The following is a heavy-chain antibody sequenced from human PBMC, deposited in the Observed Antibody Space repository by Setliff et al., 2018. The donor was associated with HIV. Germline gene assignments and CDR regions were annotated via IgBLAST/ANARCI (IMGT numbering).Heavy chain of an antibody. D-gene: IGHD3-10*01. J-gene: IGHJ4*02. CDR1: GYTFTGYY. CDR3: VRGRETMVRGVLAY. V-gene: IGHV1-2*02. Sequence: ASVKVSCKASGYTFTGYYINWVRQAPGQGLEWMGWINPKSDGPNYAQKFQGRVTMTRDTSISTAYMELRRLTSDDTAVYYCVRGRETMVRGVLAYWGQGTLVTVSS. CDR2: INPKSDGP.